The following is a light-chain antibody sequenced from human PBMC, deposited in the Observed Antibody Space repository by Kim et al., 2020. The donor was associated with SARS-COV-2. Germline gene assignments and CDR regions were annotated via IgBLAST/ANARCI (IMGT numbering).Light chain of an antibody. J-gene: IGKJ4*01. CDR2: AAS. Sequence: SQGDRATLSCRVSQSLSTSYLAWYQQKPGQAPRLLVHAASNRATGIPDRFSGSGSGTDFSLTISTLEPEDFAVYYCQQCGSSPLTFGGGTKVDIK. CDR1: QSLSTSY. CDR3: QQCGSSPLT. V-gene: IGKV3-20*01.